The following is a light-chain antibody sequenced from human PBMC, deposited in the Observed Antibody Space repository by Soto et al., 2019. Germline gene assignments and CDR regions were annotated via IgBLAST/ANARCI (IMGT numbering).Light chain of an antibody. J-gene: IGKJ1*01. CDR2: DAS. Sequence: DIQMTQSPSTLSASVGDRVTITCGASQSLGIWLAWHQQKPGKAPKLLIYDASTLKSGVPSRFSGSGSGTKFTLTISSLQPDDFATYYCQEYNSYSGTFGQGTKVDIK. CDR3: QEYNSYSGT. CDR1: QSLGIW. V-gene: IGKV1-5*01.